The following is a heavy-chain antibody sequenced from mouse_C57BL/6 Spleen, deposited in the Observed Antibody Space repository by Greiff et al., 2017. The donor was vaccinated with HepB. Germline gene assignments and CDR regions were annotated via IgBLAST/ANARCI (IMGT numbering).Heavy chain of an antibody. CDR1: GFTFSDYY. CDR2: ISNGGGST. J-gene: IGHJ3*01. CDR3: ARQSDYGSSYGSFAY. V-gene: IGHV5-12*01. Sequence: EVQRVESGGGLVQPGGSLKLSCAASGFTFSDYYMYWVRQTPEKRLEWVAYISNGGGSTYYPDTVKGRFTISRDNAKNTLYLQMSRLKSEDTAMYYCARQSDYGSSYGSFAYWGQGTLVTVSA. D-gene: IGHD1-1*01.